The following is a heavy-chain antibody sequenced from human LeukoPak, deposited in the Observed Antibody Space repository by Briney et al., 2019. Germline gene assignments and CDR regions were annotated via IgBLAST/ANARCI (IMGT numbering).Heavy chain of an antibody. CDR2: MNPNSGNT. D-gene: IGHD2-2*01. V-gene: IGHV1-8*01. J-gene: IGHJ6*02. CDR1: GYTFTSYD. CDR3: ARAVVVPAAMVYYYYGMDV. Sequence: ASVKVSCKASGYTFTSYDINWVRQATGQGLEWMGWMNPNSGNTGYAQKFQGRVTMTRNTSISTAYMEPSSLRSEDTAVYYCARAVVVPAAMVYYYYGMDVWGQGTTVTVSS.